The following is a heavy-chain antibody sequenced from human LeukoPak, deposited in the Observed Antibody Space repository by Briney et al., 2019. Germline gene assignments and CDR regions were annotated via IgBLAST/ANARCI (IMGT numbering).Heavy chain of an antibody. CDR2: IYYSGST. CDR3: AGKYCSSTSCRHYYMDV. V-gene: IGHV4-39*07. CDR1: GGSISSSSYY. J-gene: IGHJ6*03. Sequence: SETLSLTCTVSGGSISSSSYYWGWIRQPPGKGLEWIGSIYYSGSTYYSPSLKSRVTISVDTSKNQFSLKLSSVTAADTAVYYCAGKYCSSTSCRHYYMDVWGKGTTVTISS. D-gene: IGHD2-2*01.